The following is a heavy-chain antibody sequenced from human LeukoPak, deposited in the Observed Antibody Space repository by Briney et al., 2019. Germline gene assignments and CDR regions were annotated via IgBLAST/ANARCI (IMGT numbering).Heavy chain of an antibody. CDR3: ARDWGRYAI. J-gene: IGHJ3*02. CDR1: GDSISRGAHY. Sequence: SETLSLTCTVSGDSISRGAHYWSGIRPHPRKGLEWIGKIYSSGSTYYNPSLKSRVLISIDTSKNQFSLKVRSVTAADTAVYFCARDWGRYAIWGQGTVVIVSS. CDR2: IYSSGST. D-gene: IGHD3-9*01. V-gene: IGHV4-31*03.